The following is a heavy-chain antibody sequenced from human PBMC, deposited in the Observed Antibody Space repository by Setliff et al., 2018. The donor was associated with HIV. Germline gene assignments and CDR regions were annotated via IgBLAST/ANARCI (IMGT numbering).Heavy chain of an antibody. D-gene: IGHD3-9*01. V-gene: IGHV1-46*01. J-gene: IGHJ5*02. CDR1: AHPRYYY. Sequence: ASVKVSCKPSAHPRYYYMHWVRQVPGIGLQWMGVINPSGGLTDYPQKFQGRVTMTTDTSTNTIYMQLSSLKSEDTAVYYCARGFEVESSGWFDPWGQGTLVTVSS. CDR2: INPSGGLT. CDR3: ARGFEVESSGWFDP.